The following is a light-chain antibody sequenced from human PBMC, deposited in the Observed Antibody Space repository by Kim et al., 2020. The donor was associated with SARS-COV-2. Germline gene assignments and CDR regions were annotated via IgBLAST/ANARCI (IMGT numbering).Light chain of an antibody. J-gene: IGLJ1*01. CDR1: NIGSKS. CDR3: QVWDSSSDHNYV. CDR2: YDS. V-gene: IGLV3-21*04. Sequence: QGKTARITCGGNNIGSKSVHWYQRKPGQAPVLVIYYDSDRPSGIPERFSGSNSGNTATLTISRVEAGDEADYYCQVWDSSSDHNYVFGTGTKVTV.